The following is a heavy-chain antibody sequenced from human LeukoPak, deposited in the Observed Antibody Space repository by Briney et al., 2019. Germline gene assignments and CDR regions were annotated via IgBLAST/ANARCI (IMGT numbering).Heavy chain of an antibody. J-gene: IGHJ4*02. Sequence: GRSLRLSCVASGFTFNSYAMHWVRQAPGKGLEWVAVISYDGSNKYYADSVKGRFTISRDNSKNTLYLQMNSLRAEDTAVYYCARDQSSGWPTYYFDYWGQGTLVTVSS. V-gene: IGHV3-30-3*01. CDR2: ISYDGSNK. CDR1: GFTFNSYA. CDR3: ARDQSSGWPTYYFDY. D-gene: IGHD6-19*01.